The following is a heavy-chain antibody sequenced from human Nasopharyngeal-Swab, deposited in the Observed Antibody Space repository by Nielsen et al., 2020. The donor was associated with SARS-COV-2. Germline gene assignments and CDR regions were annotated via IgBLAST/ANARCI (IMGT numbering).Heavy chain of an antibody. CDR1: GFTFSNIW. Sequence: RGSLRLSCATSGFTFSNIWMSWVRQAPGKGLEWLGRIKSKSDGGATDYAAPVKGRFTISRDDSINTLYLQMNSLKTEDTAVYFCTTAYLGAFDFWGQGTMVTVSS. J-gene: IGHJ3*01. D-gene: IGHD3-16*01. CDR3: TTAYLGAFDF. V-gene: IGHV3-15*01. CDR2: IKSKSDGGAT.